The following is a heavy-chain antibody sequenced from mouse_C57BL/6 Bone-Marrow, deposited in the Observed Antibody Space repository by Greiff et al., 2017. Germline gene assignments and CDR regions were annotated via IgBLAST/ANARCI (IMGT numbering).Heavy chain of an antibody. J-gene: IGHJ3*01. V-gene: IGHV1-15*01. Sequence: VKLVESGAELVRPGASVTLSCKASGYTFTDYEMHWVKQTPVHGLEWIGAIDPETGGTAYNQKFKGQDILTADKSSSTAYMELRSLTSEDSAVYYCTRCYDYDDWGQGTLVTVSA. CDR1: GYTFTDYE. CDR2: IDPETGGT. CDR3: TRCYDYDD. D-gene: IGHD2-4*01.